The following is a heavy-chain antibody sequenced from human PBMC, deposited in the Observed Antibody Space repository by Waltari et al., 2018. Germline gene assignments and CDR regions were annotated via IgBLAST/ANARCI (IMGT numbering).Heavy chain of an antibody. CDR1: GGSFSGYY. Sequence: QVQLQQWGAGLLKPSETLSLTCAVYGGSFSGYYWSWIRQPPGKGLEWIGEINHSGSTNYNPSLKSRVTISVDTSKNQFSLKLSSVTAADTAVYYCARKTRRVTTPFDYWGQGTLVTVSS. CDR2: INHSGST. J-gene: IGHJ4*02. V-gene: IGHV4-34*01. CDR3: ARKTRRVTTPFDY. D-gene: IGHD4-17*01.